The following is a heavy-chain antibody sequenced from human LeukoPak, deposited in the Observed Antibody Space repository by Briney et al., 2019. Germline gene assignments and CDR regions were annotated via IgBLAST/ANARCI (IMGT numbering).Heavy chain of an antibody. D-gene: IGHD3-10*01. CDR3: ARGWFGELLPRHYYYYYGMDV. V-gene: IGHV1-2*02. Sequence: ASVKVSCKASGYTFTGYYMHWVRQAPGQGLEWMGWINPNSGGANYAQKFQGRVTMTRDTSISTAYMELSRLRSDDTAVHYCARGWFGELLPRHYYYYYGMDVWGQGTTVTVSS. CDR1: GYTFTGYY. J-gene: IGHJ6*02. CDR2: INPNSGGA.